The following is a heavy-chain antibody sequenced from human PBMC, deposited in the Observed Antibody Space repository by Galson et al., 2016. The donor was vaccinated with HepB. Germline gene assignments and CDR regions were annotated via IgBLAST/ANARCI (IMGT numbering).Heavy chain of an antibody. CDR1: GFKFISHA. Sequence: SCAASGFKFISHALNWLRQAPGRGLEWISSIGSDTRYTYYADSVKGRFTVPRDNANNSLYLQLSSLRADDTAVYDCARSGLTAYFDSWGQGTLVTVSS. CDR3: ARSGLTAYFDS. D-gene: IGHD3-9*01. J-gene: IGHJ4*02. V-gene: IGHV3-21*01. CDR2: IGSDTRYT.